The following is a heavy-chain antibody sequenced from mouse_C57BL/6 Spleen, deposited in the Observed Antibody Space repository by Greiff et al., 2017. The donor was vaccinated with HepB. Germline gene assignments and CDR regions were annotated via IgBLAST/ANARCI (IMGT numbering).Heavy chain of an antibody. CDR2: IDPSDSYT. J-gene: IGHJ2*01. CDR3: ARSGSSGYYFDY. V-gene: IGHV1-69*01. CDR1: GYTFTSYW. D-gene: IGHD3-2*02. Sequence: QVQLQQSGAELVMPGASVKLSCKASGYTFTSYWMHWVKQRPGQGLEWIGEIDPSDSYTNYNQKFKGKSTLTVDKSSSTAYMQLSSLTSEDSAVYYCARSGSSGYYFDYWGQGTTLTVSS.